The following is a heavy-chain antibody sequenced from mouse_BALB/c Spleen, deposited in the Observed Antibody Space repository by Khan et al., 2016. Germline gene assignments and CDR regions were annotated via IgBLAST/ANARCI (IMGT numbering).Heavy chain of an antibody. CDR2: ISSGGSYI. CDR1: GFIFSSYT. J-gene: IGHJ3*01. V-gene: IGHV5-6-4*01. Sequence: EVELVESGGGLVKPGGSLKLSCAVSGFIFSSYTMSWVRQTPEKRMEWVATISSGGSYIYYPDTVKGRFTISRDNAKNTFYLQMSSLKTEDTAMYYCTRIYEGYSKFDCWGQRTVVAVSA. D-gene: IGHD2-3*01. CDR3: TRIYEGYSKFDC.